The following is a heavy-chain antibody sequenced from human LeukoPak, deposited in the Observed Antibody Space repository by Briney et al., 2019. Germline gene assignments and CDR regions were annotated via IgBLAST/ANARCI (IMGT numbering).Heavy chain of an antibody. D-gene: IGHD4-17*01. CDR2: IYYSGST. J-gene: IGHJ3*02. CDR1: GGSISSYY. CDR3: ARASPTTRDAFDI. V-gene: IGHV4-59*01. Sequence: AETLSLTCTVSGGSISSYYWSWIGQPPGKGLEWIGYIYYSGSTNYNPSLKSRVTISVDTSKNQFSLKLSSVTAADTAVYYCARASPTTRDAFDIWGQGTIASVSS.